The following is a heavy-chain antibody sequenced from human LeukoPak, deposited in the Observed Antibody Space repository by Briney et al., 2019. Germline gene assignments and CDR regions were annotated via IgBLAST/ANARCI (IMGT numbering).Heavy chain of an antibody. J-gene: IGHJ4*02. D-gene: IGHD2-15*01. CDR2: ISAYNGNT. CDR3: ARDRRTYCSGGSCYSRPNDY. CDR1: GYTFTSYG. V-gene: IGHV1-18*01. Sequence: ASVKVSCKASGYTFTSYGISWVRQAPGQGLEWMGWISAYNGNTNYAQKLQGRVTMTTDTSTSTAYMVLRSLRSDDTAVYYCARDRRTYCSGGSCYSRPNDYWGQGTLVTVSS.